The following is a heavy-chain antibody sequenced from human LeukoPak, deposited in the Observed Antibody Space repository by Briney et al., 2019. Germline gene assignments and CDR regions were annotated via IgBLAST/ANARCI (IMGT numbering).Heavy chain of an antibody. V-gene: IGHV3-23*01. CDR2: IGGSGGST. J-gene: IGHJ3*01. CDR1: GFTFSSYA. CDR3: ANSDSSGYYYREGG. Sequence: PGGSLRLSCAASGFTFSSYAMSWVRQAPGKGLEWVSAIGGSGGSTYYADSVKGRFTISRDNSKNTLYLQMNSLRAEDTAVYYCANSDSSGYYYREGGWGQGTMVTVSS. D-gene: IGHD3-22*01.